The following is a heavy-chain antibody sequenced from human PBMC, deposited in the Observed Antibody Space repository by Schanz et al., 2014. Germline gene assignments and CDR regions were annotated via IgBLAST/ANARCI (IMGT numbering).Heavy chain of an antibody. J-gene: IGHJ6*02. CDR3: AKDDTQVNGMDV. CDR1: GFTFSGYG. CDR2: ISYDGRHK. Sequence: QVQLVESGGGVVQPGRSLRLSCAASGFTFSGYGMHWVRQAPGKGLGWVAIISYDGRHKNYADSVKGRFTISRDNSKNTLHLQMNSLRVEDTAVYYCAKDDTQVNGMDVWGQGTTVTVSS. V-gene: IGHV3-30*18.